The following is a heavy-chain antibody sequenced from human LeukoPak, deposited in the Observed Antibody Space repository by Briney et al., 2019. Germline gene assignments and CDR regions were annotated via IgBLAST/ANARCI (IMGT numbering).Heavy chain of an antibody. CDR2: ISWNSGSI. CDR1: GFTFDDYA. J-gene: IGHJ4*02. D-gene: IGHD3-22*01. Sequence: GGSLRLSCAASGFTFDDYAMHWVRQAPGKGLEWVSGISWNSGSIGYADSVKGRFTISRDNAKNSLYLQMNSLRAEDTALYYCAKAFYDSSGYDYWGQGTLVTVSS. CDR3: AKAFYDSSGYDY. V-gene: IGHV3-9*01.